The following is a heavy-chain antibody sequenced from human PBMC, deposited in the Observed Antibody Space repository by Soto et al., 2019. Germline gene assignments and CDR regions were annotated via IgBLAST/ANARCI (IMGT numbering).Heavy chain of an antibody. Sequence: PGESLKISCAVSRVTFSDFGMHWVRQAPGKGLEWVGMISKDGSEKHYGDSVTGRFTISRDNSNNMLFLQMSSLRPNDTAVYYCAKVRVPTPFYQYYGLDVWGQGTTVTVSS. V-gene: IGHV3-30*18. J-gene: IGHJ6*02. D-gene: IGHD2-15*01. CDR1: RVTFSDFG. CDR3: AKVRVPTPFYQYYGLDV. CDR2: ISKDGSEK.